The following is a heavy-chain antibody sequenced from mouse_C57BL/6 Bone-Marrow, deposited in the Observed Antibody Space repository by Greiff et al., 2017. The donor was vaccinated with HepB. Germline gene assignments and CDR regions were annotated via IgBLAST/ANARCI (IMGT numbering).Heavy chain of an antibody. CDR2: INPNNGGT. D-gene: IGHD2-3*01. V-gene: IGHV1-26*01. Sequence: EVQLQQSGPELVKPGASVKISCKASGYTFTDYYMNWVKQSHGKSLEWIGDINPNNGGTSYNQKFKGKATLTVDKSSSTAYMELRSLTSEDSAVYYCARGGVGYYRYAMDYWGQGTSVTVSS. CDR3: ARGGVGYYRYAMDY. CDR1: GYTFTDYY. J-gene: IGHJ4*01.